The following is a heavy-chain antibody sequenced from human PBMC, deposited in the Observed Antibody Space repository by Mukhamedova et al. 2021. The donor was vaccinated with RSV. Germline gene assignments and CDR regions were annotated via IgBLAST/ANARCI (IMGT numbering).Heavy chain of an antibody. Sequence: GKGLEWVSYIRSTGGLVRSADSVKGRFTTSRDNAENSLYLQMDNLRDEDTALYYCAKDKYTLGQWLAPLDSWGQGTLVTVSS. V-gene: IGHV3-48*02. D-gene: IGHD6-19*01. J-gene: IGHJ4*02. CDR2: IRSTGGLV. CDR3: AKDKYTLGQWLAPLDS.